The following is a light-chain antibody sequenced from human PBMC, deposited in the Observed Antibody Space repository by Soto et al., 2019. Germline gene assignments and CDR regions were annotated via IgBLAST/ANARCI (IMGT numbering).Light chain of an antibody. Sequence: DIQMTQAPSSLSASVGDRVTITCRASQSISSYLNWYQQKPGKAPNLLIYTASNLQSGVPSRFSGRGSGTDFTLTISSLQPEDFATHFCQESFSIPRTFGRGTKVEIK. J-gene: IGKJ1*01. CDR1: QSISSY. V-gene: IGKV1-39*01. CDR3: QESFSIPRT. CDR2: TAS.